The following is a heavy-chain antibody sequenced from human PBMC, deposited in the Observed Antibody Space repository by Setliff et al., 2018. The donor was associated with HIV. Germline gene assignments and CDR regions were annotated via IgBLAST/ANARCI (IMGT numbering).Heavy chain of an antibody. CDR1: GGSMSSYY. Sequence: ETLSLTCTVSGGSMSSYYGSWIRQSAGKGLEWIGRIYSSGSTNYSPSLQSRVTISADTSKNQFSLKLTSVTAADTAVYYCARQGAVTGHSFDYWGQGALVTVSS. V-gene: IGHV4-4*07. J-gene: IGHJ4*02. CDR2: IYSSGST. CDR3: ARQGAVTGHSFDY. D-gene: IGHD6-19*01.